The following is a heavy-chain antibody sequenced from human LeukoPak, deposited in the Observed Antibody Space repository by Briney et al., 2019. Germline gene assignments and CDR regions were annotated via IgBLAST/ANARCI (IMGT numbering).Heavy chain of an antibody. CDR3: ARGHHYYDFWSGYYTGYWFDP. CDR2: INHSGST. D-gene: IGHD3-3*01. CDR1: GGSFSGYY. V-gene: IGHV4-34*01. J-gene: IGHJ5*02. Sequence: SETLSLTCAVYGGSFSGYYWSWIRQPPGKGLEWIGEINHSGSTNYNPSLKSRVTISVDTSKNQFSLKLSSVTAADTAVYYCARGHHYYDFWSGYYTGYWFDPWGQGPLVTVSS.